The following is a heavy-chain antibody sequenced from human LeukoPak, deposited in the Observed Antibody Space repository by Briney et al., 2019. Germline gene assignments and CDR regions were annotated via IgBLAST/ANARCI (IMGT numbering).Heavy chain of an antibody. CDR2: IRYDGSNK. J-gene: IGHJ4*02. CDR1: GLTFSSYD. Sequence: GGSLRLSCAASGLTFSSYDMHWVRQAPGKGLEWVAFIRYDGSNKYYADSVKGRFTISRDNSKNTLYLQMNSLRAEDTAVYYCAKSSGQPYYFDYWGQGTLVTVSS. CDR3: AKSSGQPYYFDY. D-gene: IGHD2-8*02. V-gene: IGHV3-30*02.